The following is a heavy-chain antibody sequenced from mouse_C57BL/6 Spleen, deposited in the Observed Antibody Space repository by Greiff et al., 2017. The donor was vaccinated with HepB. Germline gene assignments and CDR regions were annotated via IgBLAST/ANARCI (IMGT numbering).Heavy chain of an antibody. D-gene: IGHD1-1*01. CDR1: GYAFSSSW. CDR3: ARDYGSSPYWYFDV. V-gene: IGHV1-82*01. J-gene: IGHJ1*03. CDR2: IYPGDGDT. Sequence: QVHVKQSGPELVKPGASVKISCKASGYAFSSSWMNWVKQRPGKGLEWIGRIYPGDGDTNYNGKFKGKATLTADKSSSTAYMQLSSLTSEDSAVYFCARDYGSSPYWYFDVWGTGTTVTVSS.